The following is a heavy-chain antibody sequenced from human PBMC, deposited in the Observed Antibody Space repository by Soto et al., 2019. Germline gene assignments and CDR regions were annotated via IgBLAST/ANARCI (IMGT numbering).Heavy chain of an antibody. CDR1: DGSISNYY. D-gene: IGHD3-10*02. Sequence: SETLSPTCTVSDGSISNYYCTWIRPPPGKGLEWIGYVFYSGGTNYNLSLKSRVTISVVTSKNQFSLTLRSVTAADTGVYFCARETRMLYFDYWGQGTLVTVSS. CDR2: VFYSGGT. J-gene: IGHJ4*02. CDR3: ARETRMLYFDY. V-gene: IGHV4-59*01.